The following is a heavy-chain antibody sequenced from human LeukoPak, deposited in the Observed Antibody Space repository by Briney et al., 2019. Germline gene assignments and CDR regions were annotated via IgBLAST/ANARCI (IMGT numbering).Heavy chain of an antibody. D-gene: IGHD6-19*01. CDR2: ISYDGSNK. V-gene: IGHV3-30-3*01. J-gene: IGHJ6*02. CDR3: ARDKAVAGPYYYYYYGMDV. CDR1: GFTFSSYA. Sequence: GGSLRLSCAASGFTFSSYAMHWVRQVQGEGLGWVAVISYDGSNKYYANSVKGRLTISRDNSKNTPYLQMNSLRAEDTAVYYCARDKAVAGPYYYYYYGMDVWGQGTTVTVSS.